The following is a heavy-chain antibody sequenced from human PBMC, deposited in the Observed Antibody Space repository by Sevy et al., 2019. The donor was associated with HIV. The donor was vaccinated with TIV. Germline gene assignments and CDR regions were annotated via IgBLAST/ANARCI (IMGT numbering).Heavy chain of an antibody. CDR3: ARDSGYSFDY. Sequence: GGSLRLSCAASGFSFSSYSMNWVRQAPGKGLEWVSYISSSSSNMYYADSVKGRFTISRDNAKNSLYLQMNSLRDDDTAVYYYARDSGYSFDYWGQGTLVTVSS. CDR2: ISSSSSNM. D-gene: IGHD5-18*01. V-gene: IGHV3-48*02. J-gene: IGHJ4*02. CDR1: GFSFSSYS.